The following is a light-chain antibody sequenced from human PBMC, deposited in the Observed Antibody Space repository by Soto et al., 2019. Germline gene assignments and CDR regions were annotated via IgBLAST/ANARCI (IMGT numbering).Light chain of an antibody. J-gene: IGKJ1*01. V-gene: IGKV3-20*01. CDR3: QKYDNSPRT. Sequence: IVLTQSPGSLSLSPGERATPSCRASQSLSSNSLAWYQQKPGQAPRLLIYDASSRATGIPDRFSGSGSGTDFTLTISRLEPEDFAVYYCQKYDNSPRTFGQGTKVDIK. CDR2: DAS. CDR1: QSLSSNS.